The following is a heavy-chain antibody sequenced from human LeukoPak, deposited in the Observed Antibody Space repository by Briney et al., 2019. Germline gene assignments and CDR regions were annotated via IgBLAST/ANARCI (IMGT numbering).Heavy chain of an antibody. CDR1: GGSFSGYF. J-gene: IGHJ4*02. Sequence: SETLSLTCAVYGGSFSGYFWSWIRQPPGKGLEWIGEIYHSGSTDYNPSLKSRVTISVDTSKSQFSLKLTSLTAADTAVYYCASQHGYSYLVWGQGTLVTVSS. D-gene: IGHD5-18*01. CDR3: ASQHGYSYLV. V-gene: IGHV4-34*01. CDR2: IYHSGST.